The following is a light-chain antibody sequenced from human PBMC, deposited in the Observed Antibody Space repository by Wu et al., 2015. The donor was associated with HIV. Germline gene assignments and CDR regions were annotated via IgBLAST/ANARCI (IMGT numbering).Light chain of an antibody. V-gene: IGKV3-11*01. Sequence: EIVMTQSPAALSVSPGERAALSCRASQNIKNNLAWYQQKPGQAPRLLIFDASNRATGIPARFSGSGSGTDFTLTISSLEPEDFAVYYCQQRTNWPLTFGGGTKVEIK. J-gene: IGKJ4*01. CDR3: QQRTNWPLT. CDR2: DAS. CDR1: QNIKNN.